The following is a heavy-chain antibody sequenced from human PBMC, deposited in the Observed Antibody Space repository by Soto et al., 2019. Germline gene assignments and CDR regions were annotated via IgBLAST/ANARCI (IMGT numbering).Heavy chain of an antibody. Sequence: PGGSLRLSCAVSGFTVSSNYLSWVRQAPGKGLEWVSIIDSGGRTNYADSVKGRFTISRDSSENTLYLQMNNLRTEDTAVYYCARDRRIGWPFFDYWGQGTLVTVSS. V-gene: IGHV3-53*01. D-gene: IGHD6-19*01. CDR1: GFTVSSNY. J-gene: IGHJ4*02. CDR2: IDSGGRT. CDR3: ARDRRIGWPFFDY.